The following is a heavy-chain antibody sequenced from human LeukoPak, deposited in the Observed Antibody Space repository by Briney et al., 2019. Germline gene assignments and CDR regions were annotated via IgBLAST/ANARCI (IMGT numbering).Heavy chain of an antibody. CDR1: GGSISSYF. V-gene: IGHV4-59*08. J-gene: IGHJ1*01. Sequence: SETLSLTCTVSGGSISSYFWSWIRQPPGKGLEWIGYIYYSGSTNYNPSLKSRVIISVDTSKNQFSLILSSVTAADTAVYYCARQERYYGSGSYMYFQHWGQGTLVTVSS. CDR2: IYYSGST. D-gene: IGHD3-10*01. CDR3: ARQERYYGSGSYMYFQH.